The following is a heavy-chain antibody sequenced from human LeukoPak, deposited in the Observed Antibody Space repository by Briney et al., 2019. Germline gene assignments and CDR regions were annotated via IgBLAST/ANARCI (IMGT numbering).Heavy chain of an antibody. V-gene: IGHV4-59*01. CDR2: IYYSGST. D-gene: IGHD2-2*01. CDR3: ARGSVVVPAAPFDP. Sequence: SETLSLTWTVAGGSISRYYGRWVRQPPGKGREWIGYIYYSGSTNYNPSLKSRVTISVVTSETHFSLKLSSVTAADTAVYYCARGSVVVPAAPFDPWGQGTLVTVSS. CDR1: GGSISRYY. J-gene: IGHJ5*02.